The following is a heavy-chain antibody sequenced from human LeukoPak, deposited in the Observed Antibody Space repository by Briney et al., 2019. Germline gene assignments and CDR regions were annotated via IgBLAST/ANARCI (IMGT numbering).Heavy chain of an antibody. J-gene: IGHJ4*02. CDR1: GFTFSSYG. CDR3: ARGSSYGYRPVNYFDY. CDR2: ISYDGSNK. V-gene: IGHV3-30*19. Sequence: GGSLRLSCAASGFTFSSYGMHWVRQAPGKGLEGVAVISYDGSNKYYADSVKGRFTISRDNSKNTLYLQMNSLRAEDTAVYYCARGSSYGYRPVNYFDYWGQGTLVTVSS. D-gene: IGHD5-18*01.